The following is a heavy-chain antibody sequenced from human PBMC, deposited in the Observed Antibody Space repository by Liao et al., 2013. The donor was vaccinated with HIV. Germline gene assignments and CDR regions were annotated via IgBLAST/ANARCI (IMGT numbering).Heavy chain of an antibody. V-gene: IGHV4-61*02. D-gene: IGHD3-16*01. Sequence: QVQLQESGPGLVKPSETLSLTCTVSGGSISSGSYYWSWIRQPAGKGLEWIGRIYTSGSTYYNPSLKSRVTMSRDTSKNQVSLNLTSVTAADTAVYYCVRGPDRAKVGFWGQGTLVTVST. CDR1: GGSISSGSYY. CDR3: VRGPDRAKVGF. CDR2: IYTSGST. J-gene: IGHJ4*02.